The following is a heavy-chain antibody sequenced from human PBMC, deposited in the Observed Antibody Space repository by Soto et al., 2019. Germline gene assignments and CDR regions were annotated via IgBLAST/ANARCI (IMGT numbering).Heavy chain of an antibody. D-gene: IGHD3-3*01. CDR1: GGTFSSYA. Sequence: SVRVSCKASGGTFSSYAISWVRQAPGQGLEWMGGIIPIFGTANYAQKFQGRVTITADESTSTAYMELSSLRSEDTAVYYCARGVYDFWSGYRKPNYYYGMDVRGQGTTVTVSS. CDR3: ARGVYDFWSGYRKPNYYYGMDV. CDR2: IIPIFGTA. J-gene: IGHJ6*02. V-gene: IGHV1-69*13.